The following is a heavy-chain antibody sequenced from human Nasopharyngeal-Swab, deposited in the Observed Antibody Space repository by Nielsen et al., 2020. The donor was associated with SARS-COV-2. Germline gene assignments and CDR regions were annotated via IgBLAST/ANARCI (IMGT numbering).Heavy chain of an antibody. D-gene: IGHD3-22*01. CDR1: GFTFSGSA. CDR2: IRSKANSYAT. V-gene: IGHV3-73*01. Sequence: GGSLRLSCAASGFTFSGSAMHWVRQASGKGLEWVGRIRSKANSYATAYAASVKGRFTISRDDSKNTAYLQMNSLKTEDTAVYYCTRLGGYDSSGYYPIDYWVQGTLVTVSS. CDR3: TRLGGYDSSGYYPIDY. J-gene: IGHJ4*02.